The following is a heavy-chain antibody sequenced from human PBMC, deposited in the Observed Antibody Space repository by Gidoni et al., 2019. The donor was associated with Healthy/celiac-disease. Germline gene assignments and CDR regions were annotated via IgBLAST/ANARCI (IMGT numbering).Heavy chain of an antibody. V-gene: IGHV1-69*01. J-gene: IGHJ6*02. Sequence: GQGLEWMGGIIPIFGTANYAQKFQGRVTITADESTSTAYMELSSLRSEDTAVYYCATGSGSYYKIGYYYYGMDVWGQGTTVTVSS. D-gene: IGHD3-10*01. CDR2: IIPIFGTA. CDR3: ATGSGSYYKIGYYYYGMDV.